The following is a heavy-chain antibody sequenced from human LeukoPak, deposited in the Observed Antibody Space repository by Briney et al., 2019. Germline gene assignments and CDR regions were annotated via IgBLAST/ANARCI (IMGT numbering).Heavy chain of an antibody. CDR1: GFSFRSYA. V-gene: IGHV3-48*01. D-gene: IGHD2-2*01. CDR2: ISSSSSTI. CDR3: ARDHVPAAMESDAFDI. Sequence: GGSLRLSCAASGFSFRSYAMSWVRQAPGQGLEWVSYISSSSSTIYYADSVKGRFTISRDNAKNSLYLQMNSLRAEDTAVYYCARDHVPAAMESDAFDIWGQGTMVTVSS. J-gene: IGHJ3*02.